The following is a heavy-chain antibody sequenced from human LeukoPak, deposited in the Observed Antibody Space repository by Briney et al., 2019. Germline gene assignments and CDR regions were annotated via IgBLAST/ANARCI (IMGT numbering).Heavy chain of an antibody. CDR1: GGSFSGYY. Sequence: SETLSLTCAVYGGSFSGYYWSWIRQPPGKGLEWIGEINHSGSTNYNPSLKSRVTISVDTSKNQFSLKLSSVTAADTAVYYCARDDEGITAAGRFWGQGTLVTVSS. CDR2: INHSGST. CDR3: ARDDEGITAAGRF. D-gene: IGHD6-13*01. V-gene: IGHV4-34*01. J-gene: IGHJ4*02.